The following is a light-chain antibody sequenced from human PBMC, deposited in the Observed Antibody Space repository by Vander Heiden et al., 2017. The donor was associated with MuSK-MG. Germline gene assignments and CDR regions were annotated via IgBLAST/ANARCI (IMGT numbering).Light chain of an antibody. CDR3: QQYNSYMYA. V-gene: IGKV1-5*01. CDR2: DAS. J-gene: IGKJ2*01. Sequence: DIQMTQSPSTLSPSVGDRVTITCRASQSIRSWLAWYQQKPGKAPKLLIYDASSLESGVPSRFSGSGSGTEFTLTISSLQPDDFATYYCQQYNSYMYAFGQGTKLEIK. CDR1: QSIRSW.